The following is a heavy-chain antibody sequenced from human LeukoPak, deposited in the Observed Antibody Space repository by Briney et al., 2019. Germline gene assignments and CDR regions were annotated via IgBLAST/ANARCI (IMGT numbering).Heavy chain of an antibody. J-gene: IGHJ4*02. CDR3: ARDPNGSTDY. Sequence: SETLSLTCTVSGGPISSYYWSWIRQPPGKGLEWMGYIYYSGSTNYNPSLKSRVTISVDTSKNQFSLKLSSVTAADTAVYYCARDPNGSTDYWGQAPLVSVS. CDR2: IYYSGST. CDR1: GGPISSYY. D-gene: IGHD3-10*01. V-gene: IGHV4-59*13.